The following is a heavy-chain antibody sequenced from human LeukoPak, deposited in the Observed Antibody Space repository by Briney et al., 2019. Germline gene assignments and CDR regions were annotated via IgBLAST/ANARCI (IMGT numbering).Heavy chain of an antibody. J-gene: IGHJ4*02. Sequence: GGSLRLSCAASGFTFSSYAMHWVRQAPGKGLEWVAVISYDGSNKYYADSVKGRFTISRDNSKNTLYLQMNSLRAEDTAVYYCARTNFYGENDWGRGTLVTVSS. D-gene: IGHD4-17*01. CDR1: GFTFSSYA. V-gene: IGHV3-30-3*01. CDR2: ISYDGSNK. CDR3: ARTNFYGEND.